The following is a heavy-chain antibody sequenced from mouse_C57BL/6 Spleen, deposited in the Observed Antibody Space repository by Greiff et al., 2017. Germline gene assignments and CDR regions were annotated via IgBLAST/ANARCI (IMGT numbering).Heavy chain of an antibody. CDR3: ARDYTTVVATYYFDY. V-gene: IGHV1-26*01. CDR2: INPNNGGT. J-gene: IGHJ2*01. CDR1: GYTFTDYY. Sequence: EVQLQQSGPELVKPGASVKISCKASGYTFTDYYMNWVKQSHGKSLEWIGDINPNNGGTSYNQKFKGKATLTVDTSSSTAYMELRSLTSEDYAVYFCARDYTTVVATYYFDYWGQGTTLTVPS. D-gene: IGHD1-1*01.